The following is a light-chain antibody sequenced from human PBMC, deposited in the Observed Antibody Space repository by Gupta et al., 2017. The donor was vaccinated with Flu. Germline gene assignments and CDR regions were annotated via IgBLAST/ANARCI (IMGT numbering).Light chain of an antibody. V-gene: IGKV1-9*01. CDR2: AAS. Sequence: DIQLTQSPSFLSASVGDRVTITCRASQGVSSSLAWYQQKPGKVPKLLVSAASTLQSGVPPRFSGSGSRTGFTLTISSLQPEDFATYYCQQLYSYPPTFGGGTKVEI. CDR1: QGVSSS. CDR3: QQLYSYPPT. J-gene: IGKJ4*01.